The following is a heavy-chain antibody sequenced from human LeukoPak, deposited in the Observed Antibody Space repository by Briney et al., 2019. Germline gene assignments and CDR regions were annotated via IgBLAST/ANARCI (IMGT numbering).Heavy chain of an antibody. D-gene: IGHD6-19*01. CDR1: GYIFTSYN. CDR3: ARFAVHRRITVAGQFGLDY. J-gene: IGHJ4*02. Sequence: GASVKVSCKASGYIFTSYNIYWVRQAPGQGLEWMGIINPSGGSTNHAQKFQGRVTMTRDTSTSTVYMELSSLRSEDTAVYYCARFAVHRRITVAGQFGLDYWGQGTLVSLSS. V-gene: IGHV1-46*01. CDR2: INPSGGST.